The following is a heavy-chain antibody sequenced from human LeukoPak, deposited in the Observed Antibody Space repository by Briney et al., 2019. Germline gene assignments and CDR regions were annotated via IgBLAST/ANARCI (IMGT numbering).Heavy chain of an antibody. CDR1: GDSVSSNSAA. Sequence: SQTLSLTCAISGDSVSSNSAAWNWIRQSPSRGLEWLGRTYYRSKWYNDYAVSVKSRITINPDTSKNQFSLQLNSVTPEDTAVYYCARDPGIIGKRYCSGGSCSIPSGEYYYYGMDVWGQGTTVTVSS. J-gene: IGHJ6*02. D-gene: IGHD2-15*01. CDR2: TYYRSKWYN. V-gene: IGHV6-1*01. CDR3: ARDPGIIGKRYCSGGSCSIPSGEYYYYGMDV.